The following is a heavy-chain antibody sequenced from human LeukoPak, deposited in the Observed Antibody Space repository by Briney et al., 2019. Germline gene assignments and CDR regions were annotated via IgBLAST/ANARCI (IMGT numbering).Heavy chain of an antibody. V-gene: IGHV1-2*02. Sequence: SVTVSFKASGYTFIHNFMHWVRQAPGQGLEWMGCINPNNGDTNYAQKFQGRVNMTSDTSISTAYMELSSLRSDDTAVYYCARLTLVREYYFDYWGQGTLVTVSS. CDR3: ARLTLVREYYFDY. D-gene: IGHD6-13*01. J-gene: IGHJ4*02. CDR2: INPNNGDT. CDR1: GYTFIHNF.